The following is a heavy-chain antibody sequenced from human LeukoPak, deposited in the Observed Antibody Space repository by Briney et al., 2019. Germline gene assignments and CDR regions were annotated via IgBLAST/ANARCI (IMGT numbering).Heavy chain of an antibody. V-gene: IGHV1-18*01. J-gene: IGHJ4*02. Sequence: ASVKVSCKASGYTFNRYGISWVRQAPGQGLEWMGWISAKNGNTTYAQKVQGRVTMTTDTSTSTAYMELRSLRSDDTGIYYCARDTEWEKNPDYFDCWGQGTLVTVSS. CDR1: GYTFNRYG. CDR3: ARDTEWEKNPDYFDC. D-gene: IGHD1-26*01. CDR2: ISAKNGNT.